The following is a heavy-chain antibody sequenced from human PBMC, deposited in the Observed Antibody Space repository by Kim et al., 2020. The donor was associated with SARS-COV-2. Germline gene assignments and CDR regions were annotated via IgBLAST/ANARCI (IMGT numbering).Heavy chain of an antibody. D-gene: IGHD3-22*01. CDR1: GFTFTTYW. Sequence: GGSLRLSCAASGFTFTTYWMHWVRQAPGKGLVWVARINSDGSTTSYADSVKGRFTISRDNAKNTLYLQMNRLRVEDTALYYCARGGSSGYNPGWFDPRGQGTLVTVSS. J-gene: IGHJ5*02. CDR3: ARGGSSGYNPGWFDP. CDR2: INSDGSTT. V-gene: IGHV3-74*01.